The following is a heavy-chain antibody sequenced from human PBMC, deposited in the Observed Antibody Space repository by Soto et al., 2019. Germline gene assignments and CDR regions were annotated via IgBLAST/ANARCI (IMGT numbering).Heavy chain of an antibody. D-gene: IGHD3-22*01. CDR1: GFTFSSYW. CDR2: INSDGSST. Sequence: GGSLRLSCAASGFTFSSYWMHWVRQAPGKGLVWVSRINSDGSSTSYADSVKGRFTISRDNAKNTLYLQMNSLRAEDTAVYYCARTYDDSGPNSGGYGFDIWGQGTMVTVSS. V-gene: IGHV3-74*01. CDR3: ARTYDDSGPNSGGYGFDI. J-gene: IGHJ3*02.